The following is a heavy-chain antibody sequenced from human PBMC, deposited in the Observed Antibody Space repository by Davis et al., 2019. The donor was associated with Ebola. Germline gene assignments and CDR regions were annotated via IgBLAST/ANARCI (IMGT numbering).Heavy chain of an antibody. CDR1: GGSISSYY. D-gene: IGHD3-10*01. V-gene: IGHV4-59*01. J-gene: IGHJ6*02. CDR3: ARDLEYGSGSYWYGMDV. Sequence: SETLSLTCTVSGGSISSYYWSWIRQPPGKGLEWIGYIYYSGSTNYNPSLKSRVTISVDTSKNQFSLKLSSVTAEDTAVYYCARDLEYGSGSYWYGMDVWGQGTTVTVSS. CDR2: IYYSGST.